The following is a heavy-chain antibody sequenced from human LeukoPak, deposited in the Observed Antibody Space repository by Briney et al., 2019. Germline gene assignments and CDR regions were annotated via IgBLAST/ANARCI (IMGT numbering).Heavy chain of an antibody. Sequence: GGSLRLSCAASGFIFSRYSMNWVRQAPGKGLEWVSYIRSSDGAMNYADSVKGRFTISRDSSKSTLYLHMNSLRAEDTAVYYCAKRDSSGSYYFDYWGQGTLVTVSS. CDR1: GFIFSRYS. J-gene: IGHJ4*02. V-gene: IGHV3-48*01. CDR2: IRSSDGAM. D-gene: IGHD6-19*01. CDR3: AKRDSSGSYYFDY.